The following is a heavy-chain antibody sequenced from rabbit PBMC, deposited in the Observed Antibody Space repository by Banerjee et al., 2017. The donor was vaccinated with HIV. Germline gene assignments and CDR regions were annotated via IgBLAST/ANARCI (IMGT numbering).Heavy chain of an antibody. D-gene: IGHD7-1*01. CDR3: ARDSAGNTITFNL. V-gene: IGHV1S45*01. CDR2: IYAGSSGST. J-gene: IGHJ4*01. CDR1: GFSFSSSYY. Sequence: QEQLEESGGDLVKPGASLTLTRTASGFSFSSSYYMCWVRQAPGKGLEWIACIYAGSSGSTWYASWAKGRFTISKTSSTTVTLQMTSLTAADTATYFCARDSAGNTITFNLWGPGTLVTVS.